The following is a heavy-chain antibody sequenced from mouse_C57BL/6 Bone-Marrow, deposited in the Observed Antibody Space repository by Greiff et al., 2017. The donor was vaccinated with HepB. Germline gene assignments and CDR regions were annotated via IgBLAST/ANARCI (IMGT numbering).Heavy chain of an antibody. Sequence: VQLKESGAELVRPGTSVKVSCKASGYAFTNYLIEWVKQRPGQGLEWIGVINPGSGGTNYNEKFKGKATLTADKSSSTAYMQLSSLTSEDSAARNYRFDYWGQGTTLTVSS. D-gene: IGHD2-1*01. CDR1: GYAFTNYL. CDR2: INPGSGGT. V-gene: IGHV1-54*01. CDR3: RFDY. J-gene: IGHJ2*01.